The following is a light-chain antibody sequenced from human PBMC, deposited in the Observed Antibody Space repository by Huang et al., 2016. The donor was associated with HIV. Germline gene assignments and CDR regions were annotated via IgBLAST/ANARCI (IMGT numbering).Light chain of an antibody. V-gene: IGKV3-15*01. Sequence: EIVMTQSPATLSVSPGERATLSCRASQSVSSNLAWYQQKPGQAPRLLIYGASTRATGIPASFSGSGSGTEFTLTISSRQSEDFAVYYCQQYNNWGGTFGQGTKVEIK. J-gene: IGKJ1*01. CDR2: GAS. CDR1: QSVSSN. CDR3: QQYNNWGGT.